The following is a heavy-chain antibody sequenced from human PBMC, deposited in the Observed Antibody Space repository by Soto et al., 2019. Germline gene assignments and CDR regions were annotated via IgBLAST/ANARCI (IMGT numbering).Heavy chain of an antibody. CDR2: INPNSGGT. V-gene: IGHV1-2*02. J-gene: IGHJ4*02. CDR1: GYTFTGYY. D-gene: IGHD6-19*01. CDR3: ARDRESIGWYEVGVGDY. Sequence: QVQLVQSGAEVKKPGASVKVSCKASGYTFTGYYMHWVRQAPGQGLEWMGWINPNSGGTNYAQKFQGRVTMTRDTSISTAYMELSRLRSDDTAVYYCARDRESIGWYEVGVGDYWGQGTLVTVSS.